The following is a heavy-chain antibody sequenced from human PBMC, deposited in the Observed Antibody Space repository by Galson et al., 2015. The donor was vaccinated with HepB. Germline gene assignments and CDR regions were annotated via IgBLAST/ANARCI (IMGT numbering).Heavy chain of an antibody. CDR1: GDSVSSDNGV. D-gene: IGHD6-13*01. J-gene: IGHJ6*03. Sequence: CAISGDSVSSDNGVWNWIRQSPSRGLEWLGRTYCRSKWYSDYAISVKSRITINPDTSKNQFSLQLNSVTPEDTAVYYCARDVGRYSSSRYETYYYYMDVWGKGTTVTVSS. CDR3: ARDVGRYSSSRYETYYYYMDV. CDR2: TYCRSKWYS. V-gene: IGHV6-1*01.